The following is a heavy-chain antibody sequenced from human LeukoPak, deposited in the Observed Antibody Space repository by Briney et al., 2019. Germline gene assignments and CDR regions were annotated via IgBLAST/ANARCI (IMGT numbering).Heavy chain of an antibody. Sequence: PSQTLSLTCTVSGGSISSGDYYWSWIRQPPGKGLEWIGYIYYSGSTYYNPSLKSRVTISVDTSKNQFSLKLSSVTAADTAVYYCARDFRSSSWYWVYWYFDLWGRGTLVTVSS. V-gene: IGHV4-30-4*08. CDR3: ARDFRSSSWYWVYWYFDL. CDR2: IYYSGST. CDR1: GGSISSGDYY. D-gene: IGHD6-13*01. J-gene: IGHJ2*01.